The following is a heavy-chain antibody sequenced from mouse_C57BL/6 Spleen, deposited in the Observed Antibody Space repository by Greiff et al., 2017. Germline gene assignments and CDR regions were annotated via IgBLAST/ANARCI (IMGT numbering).Heavy chain of an antibody. CDR2: IDPEDGET. Sequence: EVKLMESGAELVKPGASVKLSCTASGFNFKDYYMHWVKQRTEQGLEWIGRIDPEDGETKYAPKFQGKATITADTSSNTAYLQLSSLTSEDTAVYYCAREGTTVPWYFDVWGTGTTVTVSS. D-gene: IGHD1-1*01. J-gene: IGHJ1*03. V-gene: IGHV14-2*01. CDR1: GFNFKDYY. CDR3: AREGTTVPWYFDV.